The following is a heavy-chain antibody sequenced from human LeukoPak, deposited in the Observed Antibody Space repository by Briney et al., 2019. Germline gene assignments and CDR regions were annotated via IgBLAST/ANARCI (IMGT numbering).Heavy chain of an antibody. CDR3: AKYGPQDSGSSHFDY. J-gene: IGHJ4*02. V-gene: IGHV3-30-3*02. CDR1: GFTFSGYP. D-gene: IGHD1-26*01. CDR2: ISYDGSNK. Sequence: GGSLRLSCAASGFTFSGYPIHWVRQAPGKGLEWVAVISYDGSNKYYADSVKGRFTTSRDNSKNTLFLQMNSLRAEDTAIYYCAKYGPQDSGSSHFDYWGQGALVTVSS.